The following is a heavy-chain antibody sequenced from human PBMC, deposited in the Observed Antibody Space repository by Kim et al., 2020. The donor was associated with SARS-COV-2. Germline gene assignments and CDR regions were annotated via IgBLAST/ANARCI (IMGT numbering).Heavy chain of an antibody. D-gene: IGHD5-18*01. CDR3: ARFVRGGYSYGYGGGAGVDS. CDR1: GGSISSSSYY. V-gene: IGHV4-39*01. CDR2: IYYSGST. Sequence: SETLSLTCTVSGGSISSSSYYWGWIRQPPGKGLEWIGSIYYSGSTYYNPSLKSRVTISVDTSKNQFSLKLSSVTAADTAVYYCARFVRGGYSYGYGGGAGVDSWGQGTLVTVSS. J-gene: IGHJ5*01.